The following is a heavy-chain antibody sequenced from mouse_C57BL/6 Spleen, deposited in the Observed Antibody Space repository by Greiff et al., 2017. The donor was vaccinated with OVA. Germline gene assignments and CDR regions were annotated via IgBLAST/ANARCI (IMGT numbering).Heavy chain of an antibody. D-gene: IGHD1-1*01. Sequence: EVKLMESEGGLVQPGSSMKLSCTASGFTFSDYYMAWVRQVPEKGLEWVANIYHDGSSTYYLDSLKSRYNISRDNAKNILNLQMSSLKSEDTATYYGARDRDYYGSSHWYFDVWGTGTTVTVSS. CDR3: ARDRDYYGSSHWYFDV. CDR2: IYHDGSST. V-gene: IGHV5-16*01. J-gene: IGHJ1*03. CDR1: GFTFSDYY.